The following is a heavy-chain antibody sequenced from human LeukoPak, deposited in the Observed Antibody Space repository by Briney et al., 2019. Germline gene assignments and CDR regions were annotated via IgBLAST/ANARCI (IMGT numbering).Heavy chain of an antibody. CDR3: ASPPAGYSSSWYGN. J-gene: IGHJ4*02. CDR2: IYTSGST. CDR1: GGSISSGSYY. Sequence: SQTLSLTCTVSGGSISSGSYYWSWIRQPAGKGLEWIGRIYTSGSTNYNPSLKSRVTISVDMSKNQFSLKLSSVTAADTAVYYCASPPAGYSSSWYGNWGQGTLVTVSS. D-gene: IGHD6-13*01. V-gene: IGHV4-61*02.